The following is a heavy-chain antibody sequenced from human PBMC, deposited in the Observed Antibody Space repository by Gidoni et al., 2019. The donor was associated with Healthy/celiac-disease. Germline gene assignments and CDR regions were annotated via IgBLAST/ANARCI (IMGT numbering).Heavy chain of an antibody. CDR3: ARRRGDYYDSSGYYGDYYYYYGMDV. V-gene: IGHV1-69*04. D-gene: IGHD3-22*01. J-gene: IGHJ6*02. CDR1: GGTFSSYA. CDR2: IIPIVGIA. Sequence: QVQLVQSGAEVKKPGSSVKVSCKASGGTFSSYAISWVRQAPGQGLEWMGRIIPIVGIANYAQKFQGRVTITADKSTSTAYMELSSLRSEDTAVYYCARRRGDYYDSSGYYGDYYYYYGMDVWGQGTTVTVSS.